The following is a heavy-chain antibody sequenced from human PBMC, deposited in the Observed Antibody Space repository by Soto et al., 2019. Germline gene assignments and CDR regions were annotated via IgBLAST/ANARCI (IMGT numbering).Heavy chain of an antibody. CDR3: ARVTPGYGSGSYHWFDP. J-gene: IGHJ5*02. CDR2: IYYSGST. D-gene: IGHD3-10*01. Sequence: PSETLSLTCTVSGGSISSYYWSWIRQPPGKGLEWIGYIYYSGSTNYNPSLKSRVTISVDTSKNQFSLKLSYVTAADTAVYYCARVTPGYGSGSYHWFDPWGQGTLVTVSS. V-gene: IGHV4-59*01. CDR1: GGSISSYY.